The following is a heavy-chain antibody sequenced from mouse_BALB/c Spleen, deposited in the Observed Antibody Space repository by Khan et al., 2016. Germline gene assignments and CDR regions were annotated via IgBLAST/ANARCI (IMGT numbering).Heavy chain of an antibody. V-gene: IGHV9-2-1*01. CDR2: INTETGEP. J-gene: IGHJ3*01. Sequence: QIQLVQSGPELKKPGETVKISCKASGYTFTDYSMHWVKQAPGKGLKWMGWINTETGEPTYADDFKGRFAFSLETSASTAYLQINNLKNEDTATYFCSSRDDYDGFAYWGLGTLVTVSA. CDR3: SSRDDYDGFAY. D-gene: IGHD2-4*01. CDR1: GYTFTDYS.